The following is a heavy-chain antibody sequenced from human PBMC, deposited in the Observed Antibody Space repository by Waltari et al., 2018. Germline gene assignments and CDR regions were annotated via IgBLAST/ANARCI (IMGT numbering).Heavy chain of an antibody. V-gene: IGHV3-23*01. CDR3: VKGPQFGENGY. CDR2: LSHSGNS. CDR1: GFTFSDYA. D-gene: IGHD3-10*01. J-gene: IGHJ4*02. Sequence: EVQLLESGGGLVQPGGSLRLSCAASGFTFSDYALSWVRQAPGKGLEWASTLSHSGNSYYANSVKGRFTISRDISKNTLYLQMNSLRTEDTAVYYCVKGPQFGENGYWGQGTLVTVSS.